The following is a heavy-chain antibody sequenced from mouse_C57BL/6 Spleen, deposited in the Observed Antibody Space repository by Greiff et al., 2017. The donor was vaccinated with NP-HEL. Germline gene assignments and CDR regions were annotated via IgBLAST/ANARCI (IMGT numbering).Heavy chain of an antibody. J-gene: IGHJ4*01. CDR2: IYPRSGNT. CDR3: ARSLYYGNYYYAMDY. Sequence: QVQLQQSGAELARPGASVKLSCKASGYTFTSYGISWVKQRTGQGLEWIGEIYPRSGNTYYNEKFKGKATLTADKSSSTAYMELRSLTSEDSAVYFCARSLYYGNYYYAMDYWGQGTSVTVSS. V-gene: IGHV1-81*01. D-gene: IGHD2-1*01. CDR1: GYTFTSYG.